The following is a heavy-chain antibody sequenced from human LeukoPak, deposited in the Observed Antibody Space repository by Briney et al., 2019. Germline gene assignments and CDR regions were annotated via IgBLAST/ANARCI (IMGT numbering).Heavy chain of an antibody. D-gene: IGHD2-2*01. V-gene: IGHV3-15*01. Sequence: GGSLRLSCAASGFSFNDAWMSWVRQAPGKGLEWVGRIKSKTDSGTTDYAAPVKGRFTISRDDSKNTLYLQMNSLKTEDTAVYYCTTAPAQSDYWGQGTLVTVSS. CDR3: TTAPAQSDY. J-gene: IGHJ4*02. CDR2: IKSKTDSGTT. CDR1: GFSFNDAW.